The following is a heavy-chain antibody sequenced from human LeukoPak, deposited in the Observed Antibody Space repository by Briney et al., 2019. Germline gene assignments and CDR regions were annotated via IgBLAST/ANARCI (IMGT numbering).Heavy chain of an antibody. Sequence: PGGSLRLSCAASGFTFSNFGLHWVRQAPGKGLEWVAFMSYGGTHKYYSDSVRGRFTISRDNSKNTLFLQMNSLRAEDTAVYYCAKDFGYGDCFDYWGQGTLVTVSS. J-gene: IGHJ4*02. CDR3: AKDFGYGDCFDY. CDR1: GFTFSNFG. D-gene: IGHD4-17*01. CDR2: MSYGGTHK. V-gene: IGHV3-30*18.